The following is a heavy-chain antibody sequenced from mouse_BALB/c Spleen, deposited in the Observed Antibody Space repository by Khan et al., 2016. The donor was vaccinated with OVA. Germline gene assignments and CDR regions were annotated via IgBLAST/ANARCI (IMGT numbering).Heavy chain of an antibody. Sequence: EVQLQESGPELVKPGASVKISCRASGYTFTDYIMDWVKQSHGKSLEWIGYIYPNNGDTGYNQKFKTKATLNVDISSSTAYMELRSLTSEDSAVYYCTRSGYGSFAYWGQGTLVTVST. J-gene: IGHJ3*01. D-gene: IGHD1-2*01. CDR1: GYTFTDYI. V-gene: IGHV1S29*02. CDR2: IYPNNGDT. CDR3: TRSGYGSFAY.